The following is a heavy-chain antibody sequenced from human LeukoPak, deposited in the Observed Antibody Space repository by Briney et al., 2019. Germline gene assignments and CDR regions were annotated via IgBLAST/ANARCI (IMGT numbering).Heavy chain of an antibody. Sequence: ASVKVSCKASGYTFTTYSINWVRQAPGQGLEWMGIIDPSGGDTTYAQKFQGRVTMTRDTSISTAYMELSSLRSEDTAVYYCAREYRHQPDWGQGTLVTVSS. CDR2: IDPSGGDT. CDR1: GYTFTTYS. J-gene: IGHJ4*02. D-gene: IGHD5-12*01. V-gene: IGHV1-46*01. CDR3: AREYRHQPD.